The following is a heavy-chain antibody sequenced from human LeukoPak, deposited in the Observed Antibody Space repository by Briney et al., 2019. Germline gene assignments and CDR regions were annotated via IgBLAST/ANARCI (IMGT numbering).Heavy chain of an antibody. CDR2: INGYGSST. V-gene: IGHV3-74*01. CDR3: ARDAPGNTALDY. CDR1: GFTFISYW. Sequence: GGSLRLSCAASGFTFISYWMHCVRQAPGKGLVWVSRINGYGSSTDFADSVKGRFTISRDNAKNTLYLQMNSLRAVDTAVYYCARDAPGNTALDYWGQGTLLTVSS. D-gene: IGHD5-18*01. J-gene: IGHJ4*02.